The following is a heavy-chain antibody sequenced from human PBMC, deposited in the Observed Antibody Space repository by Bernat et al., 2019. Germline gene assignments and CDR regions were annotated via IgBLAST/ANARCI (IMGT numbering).Heavy chain of an antibody. V-gene: IGHV1-46*01. Sequence: QVQLVQSGAEVKKPGASVKVSCKASGYTFTSYYMHWVRQAPGQGLEWMGIINPSGGSTSYAQKFQGRVTMTRDTSTSTVYMELSSLGSEDTAVYYCARSPRGQYGMDVWGQGTTVTVSS. CDR3: ARSPRGQYGMDV. J-gene: IGHJ6*02. CDR1: GYTFTSYY. CDR2: INPSGGST.